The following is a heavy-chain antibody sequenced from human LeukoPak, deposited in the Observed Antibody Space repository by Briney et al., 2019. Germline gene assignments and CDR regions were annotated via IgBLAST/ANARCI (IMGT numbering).Heavy chain of an antibody. Sequence: ASVKVSCKASGYTFTGYYMHWVRQAPGQGLEWMGWINPNSGGTNYAQKFQGRVTMTRDTSISTAYMELSRLRSDDTAVYYCARDAVQYQLRKDAFDIWGQGTMVTVSS. J-gene: IGHJ3*02. V-gene: IGHV1-2*02. CDR3: ARDAVQYQLRKDAFDI. CDR2: INPNSGGT. CDR1: GYTFTGYY. D-gene: IGHD2-2*01.